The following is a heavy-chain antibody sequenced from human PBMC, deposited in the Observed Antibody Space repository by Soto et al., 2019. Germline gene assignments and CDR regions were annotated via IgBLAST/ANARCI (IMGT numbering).Heavy chain of an antibody. Sequence: PSGTLSLTCSVSGGSISSSSYYWGWIRQPPGKGLEWIGSIYYSGSTYYNPSLKSRVTISVDTSKNQFSLKLSSVTAADTSVYYCARHGPPGSSGWYEEVYYYYGLDVWGQGTTVTVSS. CDR2: IYYSGST. CDR3: ARHGPPGSSGWYEEVYYYYGLDV. CDR1: GGSISSSSYY. D-gene: IGHD6-19*01. V-gene: IGHV4-39*01. J-gene: IGHJ6*02.